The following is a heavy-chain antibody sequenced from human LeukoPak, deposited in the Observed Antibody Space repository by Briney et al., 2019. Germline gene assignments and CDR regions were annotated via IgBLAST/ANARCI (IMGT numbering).Heavy chain of an antibody. D-gene: IGHD1-26*01. CDR3: ARDPYSGGYGDYYYYYMDL. V-gene: IGHV3-48*03. CDR1: GFTFGSYE. Sequence: GGSLRLSCEASGFTFGSYEMTWVRQAPGKGLEWLSYISTSGSIIVYADSVKGRFTISRDNAKDSLYLQMNSLRAEDTAVYYCARDPYSGGYGDYYYYYMDLWGQGTTVTISS. J-gene: IGHJ6*03. CDR2: ISTSGSII.